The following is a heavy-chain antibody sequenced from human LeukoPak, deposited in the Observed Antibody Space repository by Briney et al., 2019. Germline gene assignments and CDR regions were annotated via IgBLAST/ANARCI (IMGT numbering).Heavy chain of an antibody. CDR1: GFTFSSYG. CDR3: ARPRGAAALGAFDI. J-gene: IGHJ3*02. D-gene: IGHD6-13*01. V-gene: IGHV3-33*01. Sequence: PGRSLRLSCAASGFTFSSYGMHWVRQAPGEGLEWVAVIWYDGSNKYYADSVKGRFTISRDNSKNTLYLQMNSLRAEDTAVYYCARPRGAAALGAFDIWGQGTMVTVSS. CDR2: IWYDGSNK.